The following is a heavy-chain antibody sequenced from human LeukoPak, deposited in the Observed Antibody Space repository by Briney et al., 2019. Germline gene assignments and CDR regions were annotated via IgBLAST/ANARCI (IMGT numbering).Heavy chain of an antibody. CDR1: GFTLSIYA. CDR3: AGVLRGAFDI. Sequence: GGSLRLSCAASGFTLSIYAMSWVSQAPGKGMEWVSAISGSGGSTYYADSVKGRFTSSRDNSKNMVYLQMNSLRGDDTAVYYCAGVLRGAFDIWGQGKMVAVSS. J-gene: IGHJ3*02. CDR2: ISGSGGST. D-gene: IGHD3-10*01. V-gene: IGHV3-23*01.